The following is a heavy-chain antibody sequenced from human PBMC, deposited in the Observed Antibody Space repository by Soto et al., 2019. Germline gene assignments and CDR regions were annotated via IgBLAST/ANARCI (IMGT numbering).Heavy chain of an antibody. CDR2: ISSSSSYI. D-gene: IGHD2-15*01. V-gene: IGHV3-21*01. CDR1: GFTFSSYS. Sequence: GGSLRLSCAASGFTFSSYSMNWVRQAPGKGLEWVSSISSSSSYIYYADSVKGRFTISRDNAKNSLYLQMNSLRAEDTAVYYCARVLGYCSGGSCYSLDYWGQGTLVTVSS. J-gene: IGHJ4*02. CDR3: ARVLGYCSGGSCYSLDY.